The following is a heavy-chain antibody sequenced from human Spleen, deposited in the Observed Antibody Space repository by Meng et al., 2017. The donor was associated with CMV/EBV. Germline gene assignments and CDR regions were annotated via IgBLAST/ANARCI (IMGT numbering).Heavy chain of an antibody. Sequence: SVKVSCKASGGTFSSYAISWVRQAPGQGLEWMGGIIPIFGTANYAQKFQGRVTITTDESTSTAYMELRSLRSDDTAMYYCASGDCSTSSCYTYYFDYWGQGTLVTVSS. D-gene: IGHD2-2*02. V-gene: IGHV1-69*05. CDR2: IIPIFGTA. CDR1: GGTFSSYA. J-gene: IGHJ4*02. CDR3: ASGDCSTSSCYTYYFDY.